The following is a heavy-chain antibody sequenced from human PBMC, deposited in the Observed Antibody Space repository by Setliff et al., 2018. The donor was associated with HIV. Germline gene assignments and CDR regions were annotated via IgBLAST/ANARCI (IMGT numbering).Heavy chain of an antibody. V-gene: IGHV1-2*02. CDR1: GDISTAYM. CDR2: INPNSGGT. Sequence: ASVKVSCKASGDISTAYMLNWIQQAPGQGLEWMGWINPNSGGTNYAQKFQGRVTMTRDTSITTAYMDLSRLASDDTAVYYCARVTHTGRGLAYWGQGTLVTVSS. D-gene: IGHD2-15*01. J-gene: IGHJ4*02. CDR3: ARVTHTGRGLAY.